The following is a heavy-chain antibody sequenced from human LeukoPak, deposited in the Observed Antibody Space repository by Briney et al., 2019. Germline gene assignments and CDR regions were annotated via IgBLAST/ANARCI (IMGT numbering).Heavy chain of an antibody. CDR3: ARDPSQNGYSSGWALGD. V-gene: IGHV1-2*04. CDR2: INPNSGGT. CDR1: GYTFTGYY. D-gene: IGHD6-19*01. Sequence: ASVKVSCKASGYTFTGYYMHWVRQAPGQGLEWMGWINPNSGGTNYAQKFQGWVTMTRDTSISTAYMELSRLRSDDTAVYYCARDPSQNGYSSGWALGDWGQGTLVTVSS. J-gene: IGHJ4*02.